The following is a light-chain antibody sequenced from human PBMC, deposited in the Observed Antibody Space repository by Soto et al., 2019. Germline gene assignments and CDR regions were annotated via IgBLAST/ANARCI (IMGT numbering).Light chain of an antibody. V-gene: IGKV3D-11*01. CDR1: QGIGDT. CDR2: DAS. J-gene: IGKJ5*01. CDR3: QQRRSWQVT. Sequence: EIVMTQSPATLSVSPGEGVTLSCRASQGIGDTLAWYQHKPGQAPRLLIYDASKRATGIPARFSGSGSGTNFTLTISSLEPEDFAVYYCQQRRSWQVTFGQGTRLENK.